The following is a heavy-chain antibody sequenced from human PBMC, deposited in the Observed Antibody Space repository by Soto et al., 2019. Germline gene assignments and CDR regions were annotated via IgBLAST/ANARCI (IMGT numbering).Heavy chain of an antibody. CDR2: IKSKIDGGTT. Sequence: PGGSLRLSCAASGFTFSNAWMNWVRQAPGKGLEWVGRIKSKIDGGTTDYAAPVKGRFTISRDDSKNTLYLQMNSLKIEDTAVHYCTIESSGSGPPAWWYGMDVWGQGTTVTSP. CDR3: TIESSGSGPPAWWYGMDV. J-gene: IGHJ6*02. D-gene: IGHD3-10*01. V-gene: IGHV3-15*07. CDR1: GFTFSNAW.